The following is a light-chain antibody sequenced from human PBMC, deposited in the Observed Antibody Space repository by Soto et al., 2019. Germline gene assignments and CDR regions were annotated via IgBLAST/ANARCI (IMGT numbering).Light chain of an antibody. CDR1: QSVSSK. J-gene: IGKJ4*01. CDR3: QQRSNWLT. V-gene: IGKV3D-20*02. Sequence: EIVMTQSPATLSLSPGQRATLSCRASQSVSSKLAWYQQRPGQAPRLLIYDASRRATDIPDRFSGSGSGTDFTLTISRLEPEDFTVYCCQQRSNWLTFGGGTKVDIK. CDR2: DAS.